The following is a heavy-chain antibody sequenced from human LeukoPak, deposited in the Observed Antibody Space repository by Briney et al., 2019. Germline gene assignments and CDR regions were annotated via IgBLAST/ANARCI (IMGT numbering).Heavy chain of an antibody. CDR1: AFTVSNNY. CDR2: IYIGGNT. D-gene: IGHD3-22*01. V-gene: IGHV3-53*01. J-gene: IGHJ2*01. CDR3: ARVSSDSFWYFDL. Sequence: GGSLRLSCAASAFTVSNNYMSWVRQAPGRGLEWVSAIYIGGNTYYSDSVKGRFTISRDNSKNTLYLQMNSLRAEDTAKYYCARVSSDSFWYFDLWGRGTLVTVSS.